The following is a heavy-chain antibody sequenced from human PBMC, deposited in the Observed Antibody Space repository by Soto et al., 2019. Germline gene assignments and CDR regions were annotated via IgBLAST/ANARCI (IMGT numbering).Heavy chain of an antibody. CDR1: GYSIGSGYY. Sequence: ETLSLTCAVSGYSIGSGYYWAWIRQSPGKGLEWIGSIYHAGSVYYNPSLNGRVALSMDTSKNHFSLKLTSVTAADTAVYYCARTFDYYGMDVWGQGTTVTVSS. J-gene: IGHJ6*02. V-gene: IGHV4-38-2*01. CDR3: ARTFDYYGMDV. CDR2: IYHAGSV.